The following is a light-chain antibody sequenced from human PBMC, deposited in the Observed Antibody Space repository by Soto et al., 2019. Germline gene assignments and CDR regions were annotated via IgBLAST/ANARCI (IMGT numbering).Light chain of an antibody. Sequence: QSVLTQPPSVSGAPGQRVTISCTGSSSNIGAGYDVHWYQQLPGTAPKLLIYGNSNRPSGVPDRFSGSKSGTSASLAITGRQAEDAADYYCQSYDSSLSGYVFGTGTKVTVL. CDR2: GNS. CDR3: QSYDSSLSGYV. J-gene: IGLJ1*01. CDR1: SSNIGAGYD. V-gene: IGLV1-40*01.